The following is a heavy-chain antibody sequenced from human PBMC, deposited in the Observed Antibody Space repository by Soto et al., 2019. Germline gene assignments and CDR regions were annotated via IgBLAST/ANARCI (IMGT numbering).Heavy chain of an antibody. CDR1: GYTFTSYY. V-gene: IGHV1-3*01. Sequence: ASVKVSCKASGYTFTSYYMHWVRQAPGQGLEWMGWINAGNGNTTYSQKFQGRVTITRDTSASTAYMELSSLRSEDTAVYYCARIVVVVGLDYWGQGTLVTVSS. CDR2: INAGNGNT. D-gene: IGHD2-2*01. J-gene: IGHJ4*02. CDR3: ARIVVVVGLDY.